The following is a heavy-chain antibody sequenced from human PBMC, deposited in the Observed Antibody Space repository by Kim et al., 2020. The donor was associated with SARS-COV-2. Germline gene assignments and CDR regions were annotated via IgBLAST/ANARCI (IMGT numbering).Heavy chain of an antibody. CDR1: GFTFSTYG. CDR2: IWYDGSNK. J-gene: IGHJ4*02. D-gene: IGHD3-16*02. V-gene: IGHV3-33*01. CDR3: ATYDYVWGSYRPGGY. Sequence: GGSLRLSCAASGFTFSTYGMHWVRQAPGKGLEWVAVIWYDGSNKYYADSVKGRFTISRDNSKNTLYLQIHSLRAEDTAVYYCATYDYVWGSYRPGGYWGQGTLVTFSS.